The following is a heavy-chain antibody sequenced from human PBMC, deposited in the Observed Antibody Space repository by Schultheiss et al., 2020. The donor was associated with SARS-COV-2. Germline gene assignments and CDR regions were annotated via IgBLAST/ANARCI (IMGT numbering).Heavy chain of an antibody. V-gene: IGHV4-34*01. CDR3: ARELRIAAAGTVDY. CDR1: GGSFSGYY. J-gene: IGHJ4*02. Sequence: SETLSLTCAVYGGSFSGYYWSWIRQPPGKGLEWIGEINHSGSTNYNPSLKSRVTISVDTSKNQFSLKLSSVTAADTAVYYCARELRIAAAGTVDYWGQGTLVTVSS. CDR2: INHSGST. D-gene: IGHD6-13*01.